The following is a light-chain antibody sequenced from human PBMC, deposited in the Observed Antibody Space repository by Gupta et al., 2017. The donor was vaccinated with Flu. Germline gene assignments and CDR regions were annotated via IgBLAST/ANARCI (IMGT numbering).Light chain of an antibody. CDR1: TSNIGAGYD. V-gene: IGLV1-40*01. Sequence: QFVLTQPPPVSRAPGQRVTISCTGSTSNIGAGYDVHWYQQVPGRAPKRLIFGNNNRPSGVADRFSGSKSGTSASLAIAGLQAEDEADYYCQSYDNSLSGSKVFGGGTKLTVL. CDR3: QSYDNSLSGSKV. J-gene: IGLJ3*02. CDR2: GNN.